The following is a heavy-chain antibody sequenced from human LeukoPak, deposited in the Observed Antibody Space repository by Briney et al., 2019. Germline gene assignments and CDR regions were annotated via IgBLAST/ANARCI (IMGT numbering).Heavy chain of an antibody. V-gene: IGHV3-23*01. CDR3: AKDIQLST. J-gene: IGHJ3*01. D-gene: IGHD5-24*01. CDR2: IGASGEST. CDR1: GFTFSSSW. Sequence: PGGSLRLSCAASGFTFSSSWMTWVRQAPGKGLEWVSLIGASGESTYYADSVKGRFTISRDNSKNTLSLQMNSLRVEDTAMYFCAKDIQLSTWGLGTMVTVSS.